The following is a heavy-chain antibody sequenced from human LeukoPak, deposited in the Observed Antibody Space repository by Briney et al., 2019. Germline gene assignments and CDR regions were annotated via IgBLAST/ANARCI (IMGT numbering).Heavy chain of an antibody. CDR2: IYYSGST. CDR1: GGSISSGDYY. J-gene: IGHJ4*02. D-gene: IGHD3-9*01. V-gene: IGHV4-30-4*01. CDR3: ARGEALRYFDWFPLRY. Sequence: PSETLSLTCTVSGGSISSGDYYWSWIRQPPGKGLEWIGYIYYSGSTYYNPSLKSRVTISVDTSKNQFSLKLSSVTAADTAVYYCARGEALRYFDWFPLRYWGQGTLVTVSS.